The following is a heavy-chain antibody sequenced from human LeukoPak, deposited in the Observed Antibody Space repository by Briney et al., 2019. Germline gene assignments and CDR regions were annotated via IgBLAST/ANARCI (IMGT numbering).Heavy chain of an antibody. CDR2: TGQYGHDN. J-gene: IGHJ4*02. CDR3: AAGGAPGRFDY. D-gene: IGHD6-13*01. Sequence: GGSLRLSCAGSGFTFRNRWATWVRQAPGKGLEWVASTGQYGHDNDYVDSVRGRFTISRDFAKISLFLQMNSLRVEDTAVYYCAAGGAPGRFDYWGRGAPVTVSS. V-gene: IGHV3-7*01. CDR1: GFTFRNRW.